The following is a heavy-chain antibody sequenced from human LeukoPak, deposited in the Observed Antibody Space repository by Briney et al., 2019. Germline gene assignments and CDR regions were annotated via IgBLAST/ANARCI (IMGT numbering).Heavy chain of an antibody. Sequence: SVKVSCKASGGTFSSYAISWVRQAPGQGLEWMGGIIPIFGTANYAQKFQGRVTITTDESTSTAYMELSSLRSEDTAVYYCAREYCTNGVCYYADYYMDVWGKGTTVTVSS. D-gene: IGHD2-8*01. J-gene: IGHJ6*03. CDR1: GGTFSSYA. CDR3: AREYCTNGVCYYADYYMDV. CDR2: IIPIFGTA. V-gene: IGHV1-69*05.